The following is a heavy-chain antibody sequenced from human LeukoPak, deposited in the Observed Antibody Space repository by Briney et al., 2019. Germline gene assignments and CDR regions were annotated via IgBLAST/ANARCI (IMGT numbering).Heavy chain of an antibody. CDR2: IYTSGST. CDR3: ARGPYGSGSYYFDY. CDR1: GGSISSYY. D-gene: IGHD3-10*01. Sequence: PSETLSLTCTVSGGSISSYYWSWIRQPAGKGLEWIGRIYTSGSTNYNPSLKSRVTMSVDTSKNQFSLKLSSVTAADTAVYYCARGPYGSGSYYFDYWGQGTLVTVSS. V-gene: IGHV4-4*07. J-gene: IGHJ4*02.